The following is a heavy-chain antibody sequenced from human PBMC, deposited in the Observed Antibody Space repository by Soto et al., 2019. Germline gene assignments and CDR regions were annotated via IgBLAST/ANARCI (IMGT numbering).Heavy chain of an antibody. CDR2: IWYDGSNK. Sequence: GGSLRLSTAASGFTFSSYGMHWVRQAPGKGLEGVAVIWYDGSNKYYADSVKGRFTISRDNSKNTLYLQMNSLRAEDTAVYYCASSGWYYYYGMDVWGQGTTVTVSS. D-gene: IGHD6-19*01. J-gene: IGHJ6*02. CDR1: GFTFSSYG. V-gene: IGHV3-33*01. CDR3: ASSGWYYYYGMDV.